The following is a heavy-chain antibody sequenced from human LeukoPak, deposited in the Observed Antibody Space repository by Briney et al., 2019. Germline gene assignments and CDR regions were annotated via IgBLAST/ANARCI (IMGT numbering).Heavy chain of an antibody. V-gene: IGHV4-59*08. Sequence: SETLSLTCTVSGVSMRTYYWSWIRQPPGKGLEWIGYISYSGNTDYNPSLKSRLTISIDTSETQFSLKLTSVTAADTAIYYCASQGSDSGWFYFWGQGTLVTVSS. CDR2: ISYSGNT. CDR1: GVSMRTYY. J-gene: IGHJ4*02. CDR3: ASQGSDSGWFYF. D-gene: IGHD6-19*01.